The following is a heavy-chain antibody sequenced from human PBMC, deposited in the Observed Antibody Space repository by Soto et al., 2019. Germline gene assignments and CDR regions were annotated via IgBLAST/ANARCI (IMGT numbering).Heavy chain of an antibody. CDR3: ARGPTSYGDYYFDY. Sequence: GGSLRLSCAASGFTFSSYWMHWVRQAPGKGLVWVSRINSDGSSTSYADSVKGRFTISRDNAKNMLYLQMNSLRAEDTAVYYCARGPTSYGDYYFDYWGQGTLVTVSS. CDR1: GFTFSSYW. V-gene: IGHV3-74*01. J-gene: IGHJ4*02. D-gene: IGHD4-17*01. CDR2: INSDGSST.